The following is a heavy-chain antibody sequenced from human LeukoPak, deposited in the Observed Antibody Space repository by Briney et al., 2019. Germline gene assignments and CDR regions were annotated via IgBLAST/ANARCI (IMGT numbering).Heavy chain of an antibody. CDR3: AKDAQRRFYDSNSLEY. D-gene: IGHD3-3*01. V-gene: IGHV3-33*06. J-gene: IGHJ4*02. CDR1: GFIFNHHA. Sequence: GGSLRLSCAASGFIFNHHAMHWVRQAPGKGLQWVAVIWSDKSNRFYADSVRGRFTISRDDSRKTVYLQMERLTAEDTAIYYFAKDAQRRFYDSNSLEYWGQGALVTVAS. CDR2: IWSDKSNR.